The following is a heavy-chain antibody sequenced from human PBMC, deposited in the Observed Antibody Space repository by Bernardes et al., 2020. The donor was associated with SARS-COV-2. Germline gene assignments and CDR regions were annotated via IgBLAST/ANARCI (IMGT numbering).Heavy chain of an antibody. CDR1: GFTFSSYS. J-gene: IGHJ4*02. V-gene: IGHV3-48*02. Sequence: GGSLRLSCAASGFTFSSYSMNWVRQAPGKGLEWVSYISSSSSIIYYGDSVKGRFTISRDNAKNSLYLQMNSLRDEDTAVYYCVRGGSYRFRYFDYWGQGTLVTVSS. CDR3: VRGGSYRFRYFDY. D-gene: IGHD3-16*02. CDR2: ISSSSSII.